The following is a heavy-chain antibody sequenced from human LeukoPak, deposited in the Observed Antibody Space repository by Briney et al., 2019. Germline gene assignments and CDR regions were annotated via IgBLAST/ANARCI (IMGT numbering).Heavy chain of an antibody. CDR3: ARESALDHGDGHAGACLDC. J-gene: IGHJ4*02. CDR2: ISSSGSAI. Sequence: GGSLRLSCLASGFTFRDFYMSWIRQAPGKGLEWVSYISSSGSAIFYADSVKGRFTISRDNAKNLLYLQMNSLRAEDTALYYCARESALDHGDGHAGACLDCWGQGTLVTVSS. D-gene: IGHD4-17*01. V-gene: IGHV3-11*01. CDR1: GFTFRDFY.